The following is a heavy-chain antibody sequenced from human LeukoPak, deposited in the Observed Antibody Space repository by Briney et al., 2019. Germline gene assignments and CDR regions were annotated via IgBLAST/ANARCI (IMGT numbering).Heavy chain of an antibody. CDR3: AKDEGDSGYADY. Sequence: PGGSLRLSCAASGFTFSSYSMNWVRQAPGKGLEWVSSISSSSSYIYYADSVKGRFTISRDNAKNSLYLQMNSLRAEDTAVYYCAKDEGDSGYADYWGQGTLVTVSS. D-gene: IGHD5-12*01. J-gene: IGHJ4*02. V-gene: IGHV3-21*01. CDR1: GFTFSSYS. CDR2: ISSSSSYI.